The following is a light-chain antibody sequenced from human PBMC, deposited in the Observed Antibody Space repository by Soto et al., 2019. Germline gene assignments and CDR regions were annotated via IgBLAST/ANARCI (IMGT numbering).Light chain of an antibody. CDR1: QSVSSSY. CDR3: QQDGRSLRK. CDR2: GAS. Sequence: FVLTSSPTPPSLSPGARAPLSCRASQSVSSSYLAWYQRKPGQAPRLLIYGASSRATGIPDRFSGSGSGTDFTLTISRLEPEDFAVYYCQQDGRSLRKLAQGTKVEIK. V-gene: IGKV3-20*01. J-gene: IGKJ1*01.